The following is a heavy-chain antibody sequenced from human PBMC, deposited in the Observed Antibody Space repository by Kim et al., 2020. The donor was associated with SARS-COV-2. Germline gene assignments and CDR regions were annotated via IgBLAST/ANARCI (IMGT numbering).Heavy chain of an antibody. CDR3: ASGGLTGDYGMDV. D-gene: IGHD7-27*01. CDR1: GFTFSSYW. V-gene: IGHV3-74*01. CDR2: INSDGSST. J-gene: IGHJ6*02. Sequence: GGSLRLSCAASGFTFSSYWMHWVRQAPGKGLVWVSRINSDGSSTSYADSVKGRFTISRDNAKNTLYLQMNSLRAEDTAVYYCASGGLTGDYGMDVWGQGTTVTVSS.